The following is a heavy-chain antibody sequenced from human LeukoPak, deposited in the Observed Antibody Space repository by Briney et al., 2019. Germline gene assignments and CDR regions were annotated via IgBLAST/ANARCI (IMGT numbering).Heavy chain of an antibody. J-gene: IGHJ5*02. V-gene: IGHV4-31*03. Sequence: SETLSLTCTVSGGSISSGGYYWSWIRQHPGKGLEWIGYTYYSGSTYYNPSLKSRVTISVDTSKNQFSLKLSSVTAADTAVYYCARVLTIFGTTRGGFDPWGQGTLVTVSS. D-gene: IGHD3-3*01. CDR1: GGSISSGGYY. CDR2: TYYSGST. CDR3: ARVLTIFGTTRGGFDP.